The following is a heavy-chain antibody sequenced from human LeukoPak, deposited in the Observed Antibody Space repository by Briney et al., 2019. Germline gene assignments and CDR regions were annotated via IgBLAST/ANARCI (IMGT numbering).Heavy chain of an antibody. D-gene: IGHD3-9*01. J-gene: IGHJ4*02. CDR2: IYHSGST. Sequence: SETLSLTCSVSGGFNTHYYWSWIRQPPGKGLEWIGYIYHSGSTYYNPPLKSRVTISVDRSKNQFSLKLSSVTAADTAVYYCAREPDDILTGYPFDYWGQGTLVTVSS. CDR1: GGFNTHYY. CDR3: AREPDDILTGYPFDY. V-gene: IGHV4-59*12.